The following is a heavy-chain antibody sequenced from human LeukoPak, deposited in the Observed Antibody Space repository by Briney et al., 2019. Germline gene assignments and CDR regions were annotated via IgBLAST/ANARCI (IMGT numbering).Heavy chain of an antibody. CDR2: IYSGGST. V-gene: IGHV3-66*01. J-gene: IGHJ3*02. Sequence: PGESLRLSCAASGFTVSSNYMSWVRQAPGKGLEWVSVIYSGGSTYYADSVKGRFTISRDNSKNTLYLQMNSLRAEDTAVYYCAKYCSGGSCYSEGAFDIWGQGTMVTVSS. CDR3: AKYCSGGSCYSEGAFDI. D-gene: IGHD2-15*01. CDR1: GFTVSSNY.